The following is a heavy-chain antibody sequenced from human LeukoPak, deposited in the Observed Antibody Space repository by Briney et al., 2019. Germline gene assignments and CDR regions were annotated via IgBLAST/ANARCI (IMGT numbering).Heavy chain of an antibody. J-gene: IGHJ6*04. V-gene: IGHV4-38-2*01. CDR2: IYDSGSS. CDR3: AGGIAVAGTDYYGMDV. Sequence: PSETLSLNCAVSAYSISSGHYWGWIREPPGKGLEMIESIYDSGSSYYKPSLKIPGTRSVATCKNYFSLKLCSVTAADTAAYYCAGGIAVAGTDYYGMDVWGKGTTVTVSS. D-gene: IGHD6-19*01. CDR1: AYSISSGHY.